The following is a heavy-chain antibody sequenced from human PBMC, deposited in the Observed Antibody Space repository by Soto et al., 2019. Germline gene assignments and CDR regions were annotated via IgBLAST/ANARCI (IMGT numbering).Heavy chain of an antibody. CDR3: AAGGGLPRYY. CDR2: IYHSGST. Sequence: QLQLQESGSGLVKPSQTLSLTCAVSGGSISSGGYSWSWIRQPPGKGLEWIGYIYHSGSTYYNPSLKSRVTIAVDRSKNQFSLKRSSVTAADTAVYSCAAGGGLPRYYWGQGTLVTVSS. J-gene: IGHJ4*02. CDR1: GGSISSGGYS. V-gene: IGHV4-30-2*01. D-gene: IGHD5-12*01.